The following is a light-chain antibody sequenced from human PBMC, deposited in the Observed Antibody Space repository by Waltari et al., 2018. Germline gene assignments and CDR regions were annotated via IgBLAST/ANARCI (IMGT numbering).Light chain of an antibody. CDR2: GAS. CDR1: RNVNSN. Sequence: EIVMTQSPATLSVSPGERATLSCRASRNVNSNLAWYQQKPGQAPRLLYYGASNRATVFPARFSGGGSGTDFTLTINSLQSEDFAVYYCQQYNNWPRTFGQGTKVEI. J-gene: IGKJ1*01. CDR3: QQYNNWPRT. V-gene: IGKV3-15*01.